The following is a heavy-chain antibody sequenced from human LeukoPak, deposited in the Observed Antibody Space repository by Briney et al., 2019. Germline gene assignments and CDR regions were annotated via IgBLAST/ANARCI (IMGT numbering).Heavy chain of an antibody. J-gene: IGHJ4*02. CDR2: MNPNSGNT. D-gene: IGHD2-15*01. Sequence: GASVKVSCKASGYTFTSYDINWVRQATGQGLEWMGWMNPNSGNTGYAQKFQGRVTMTRNTSISTAYMELSSLRSEDTAVYYCAREAHLGVVVVAATLDYWGQGTLVTVSS. CDR1: GYTFTSYD. V-gene: IGHV1-8*01. CDR3: AREAHLGVVVVAATLDY.